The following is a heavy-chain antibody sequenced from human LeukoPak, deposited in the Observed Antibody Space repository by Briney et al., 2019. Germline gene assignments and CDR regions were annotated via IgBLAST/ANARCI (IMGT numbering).Heavy chain of an antibody. CDR2: ISGSGGST. CDR1: GFRFSSYA. J-gene: IGHJ6*02. D-gene: IGHD6-19*01. Sequence: GGSLRLSCAASGFRFSSYAMSWVRQAPGKGLEWVSAISGSGGSTYYADSVKGRFTISRDNSKNTLYLQMNSLRAEDTAVYYCAKGARSGPYDYYAMDVWGQGTTVTVSS. V-gene: IGHV3-23*01. CDR3: AKGARSGPYDYYAMDV.